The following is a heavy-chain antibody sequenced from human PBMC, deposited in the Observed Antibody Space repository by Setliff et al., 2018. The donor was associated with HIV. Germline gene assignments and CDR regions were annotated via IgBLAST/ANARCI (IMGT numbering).Heavy chain of an antibody. Sequence: GGSLRLSCAASGFTFSNYALTWVRQAPGKGLEWASSISGSGGSTNYEDSVKGRFTISRDNAKNSLYLQLNSLRAEDTAVYYCARVFSPTGTLSPGFDYWGQGTLVTVSS. CDR3: ARVFSPTGTLSPGFDY. CDR2: ISGSGGST. V-gene: IGHV3-23*01. J-gene: IGHJ4*02. D-gene: IGHD1-1*01. CDR1: GFTFSNYA.